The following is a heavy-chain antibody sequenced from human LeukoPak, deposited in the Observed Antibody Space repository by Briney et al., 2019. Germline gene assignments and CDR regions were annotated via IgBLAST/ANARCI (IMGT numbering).Heavy chain of an antibody. D-gene: IGHD2-15*01. J-gene: IGHJ3*02. CDR1: GYTFTSYY. Sequence: GASVKVSCKASGYTFTSYYMHWVRQAPGQGLEWMGIINPSGGSTSYAQKFQGRVTMTRDTSTSTVYMELSSLRSEDTAVYYCARVYCSGGSCPDAFDISGQGTMVTVSS. V-gene: IGHV1-46*01. CDR2: INPSGGST. CDR3: ARVYCSGGSCPDAFDI.